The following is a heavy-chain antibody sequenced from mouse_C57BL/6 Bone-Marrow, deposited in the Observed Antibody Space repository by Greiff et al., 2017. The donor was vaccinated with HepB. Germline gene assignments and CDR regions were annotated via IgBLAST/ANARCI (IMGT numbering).Heavy chain of an antibody. CDR2: INPNNGGT. J-gene: IGHJ3*01. CDR1: GYTFTDYN. D-gene: IGHD2-4*01. Sequence: VQLKQSGPELVKPGASVKIPCKASGYTFTDYNMDWVKQSHGKSLEWIGDINPNNGGTIYNQKFKGKATLTVDKSSSTAYMELRSLTSEDTAVYYCAFYDYDDWFAYWGQGTLVTVSA. V-gene: IGHV1-18*01. CDR3: AFYDYDDWFAY.